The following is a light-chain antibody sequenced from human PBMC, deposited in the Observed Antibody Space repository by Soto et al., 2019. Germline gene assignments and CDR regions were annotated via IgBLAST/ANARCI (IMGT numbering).Light chain of an antibody. J-gene: IGKJ1*01. V-gene: IGKV1-39*01. CDR2: AAS. CDR3: QQSCTTPRT. CDR1: QSSNSY. Sequence: DIQMTQSPSSLSASVGDRVTITCRASQSSNSYLNWYQQKPGKAPNLLIYAASSLQSGVPSRFSGSGSGTECTLTISSLQPEYFGTYYCQQSCTTPRTFGEGTKVVI.